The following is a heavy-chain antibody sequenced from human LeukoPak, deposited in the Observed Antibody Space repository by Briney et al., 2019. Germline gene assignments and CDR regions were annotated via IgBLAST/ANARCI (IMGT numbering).Heavy chain of an antibody. Sequence: GGSLRLSCAASGFTFSSYWMHWVRQAPGKGLVWVSRINSDGSSTSYADSVKGRFTISRDNAKNTLYLQMNSLRAEDTAVYYCARGPYLGHFDYWGQGTLVTVSS. D-gene: IGHD7-27*01. CDR2: INSDGSST. V-gene: IGHV3-74*01. CDR3: ARGPYLGHFDY. CDR1: GFTFSSYW. J-gene: IGHJ4*02.